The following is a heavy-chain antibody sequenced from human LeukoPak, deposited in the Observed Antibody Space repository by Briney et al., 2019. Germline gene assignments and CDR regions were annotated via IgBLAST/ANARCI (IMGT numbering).Heavy chain of an antibody. Sequence: GGSLRLPCAASGFTVSSNYMSWVRQAPGKGLEWVSVIYSGGSTYYADSVKGRFTISRDNAMNSLYLQMNSLRAEDTAVYYCARGGSAARPYYMDVWGKGTTVTVSS. CDR3: ARGGSAARPYYMDV. J-gene: IGHJ6*03. CDR1: GFTVSSNY. CDR2: IYSGGST. V-gene: IGHV3-66*01. D-gene: IGHD6-6*01.